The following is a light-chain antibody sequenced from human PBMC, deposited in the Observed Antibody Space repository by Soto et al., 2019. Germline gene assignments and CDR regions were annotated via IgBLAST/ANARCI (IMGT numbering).Light chain of an antibody. V-gene: IGKV3-20*01. Sequence: EIVLTQSPGTLSLSPGERATLSCRASQSVSSSYLAWYQQKPGQAPRLLIYGASSRATGIPDRFSGSGSGTDFTLTISRLEPEDLAVYYCQHYGSSYTFGQGTKLEI. CDR3: QHYGSSYT. CDR2: GAS. CDR1: QSVSSSY. J-gene: IGKJ2*01.